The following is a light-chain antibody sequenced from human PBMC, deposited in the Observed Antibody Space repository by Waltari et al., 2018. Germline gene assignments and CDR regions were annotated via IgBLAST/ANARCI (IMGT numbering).Light chain of an antibody. J-gene: IGLJ3*02. CDR1: PGQVIRTYF. CDR2: DTN. V-gene: IGLV7-43*01. CDR3: VLYRGDAQWV. Sequence: TVVTQELSLTVSPGGTVPLTFPSTPGQVIRTYFPNWFQQKPGQAPRALIYDTNKNQPWTPARFSGSLLGGKAALTLSGAQPEDEAEYYCVLYRGDAQWVFGGGTKLTVL.